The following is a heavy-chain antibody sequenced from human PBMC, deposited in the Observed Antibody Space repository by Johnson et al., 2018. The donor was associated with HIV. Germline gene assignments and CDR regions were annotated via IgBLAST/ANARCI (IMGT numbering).Heavy chain of an antibody. V-gene: IGHV3-74*01. Sequence: VQLVESGGGLVQPGGSLRLSCAASGFTFSRYWMHWVRQGPGKGLVWVSRINGDGSGITYADSVKGRFTISRDNAKNTLYLQMNSLRAEDTAVYYCSRDAPDSGSYHAFDIWGQGTMVTVSS. CDR1: GFTFSRYW. D-gene: IGHD1-26*01. CDR3: SRDAPDSGSYHAFDI. J-gene: IGHJ3*02. CDR2: INGDGSGI.